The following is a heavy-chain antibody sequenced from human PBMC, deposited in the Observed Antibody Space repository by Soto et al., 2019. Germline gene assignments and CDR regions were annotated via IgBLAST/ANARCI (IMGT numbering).Heavy chain of an antibody. CDR3: ARGDSPHSGWFGEEGAIDI. CDR1: GDSVSSNSAA. D-gene: IGHD3-10*01. V-gene: IGHV6-1*01. CDR2: TYYRSKWYN. Sequence: SQTLSLTCAISGDSVSSNSAAWNWIRQSPSRGLEWLGRTYYRSKWYNDYAVSVKSRITINPDTSKNQFSLQLNSVTPEDTAVYYCARGDSPHSGWFGEEGAIDIWGQGTMVTVS. J-gene: IGHJ3*02.